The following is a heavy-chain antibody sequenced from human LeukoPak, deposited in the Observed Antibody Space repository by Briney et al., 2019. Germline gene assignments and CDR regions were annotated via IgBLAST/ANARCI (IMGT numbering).Heavy chain of an antibody. J-gene: IGHJ4*02. CDR3: ARGTAVSAHYFDY. CDR2: INHSGST. V-gene: IGHV4-34*01. D-gene: IGHD6-19*01. CDR1: GGSFSGYY. Sequence: SETLSLTCAVYGGSFSGYYWSWIRRPPGKGLEWIGEINHSGSTNYNPSLKSRVTISVDTSKNQFSLKLSSVTAADTAVYYCARGTAVSAHYFDYWGQGTLVTVSS.